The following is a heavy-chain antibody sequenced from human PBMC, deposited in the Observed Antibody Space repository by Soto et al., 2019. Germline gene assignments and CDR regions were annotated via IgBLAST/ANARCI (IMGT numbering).Heavy chain of an antibody. CDR3: ARHKRVSDWLDP. CDR2: MFYSGAT. V-gene: IGHV4-39*01. CDR1: GGSISGISYC. Sequence: NPSETLSLTCTVSGGSISGISYCLGWIRQPPGKGLQWIGCMFYSGATYYNPSLKNRVTLSVDTSNNEFSLKLVSVTAPDTAVYYCARHKRVSDWLDPWGQGTLVTVSS. J-gene: IGHJ5*02. D-gene: IGHD1-26*01.